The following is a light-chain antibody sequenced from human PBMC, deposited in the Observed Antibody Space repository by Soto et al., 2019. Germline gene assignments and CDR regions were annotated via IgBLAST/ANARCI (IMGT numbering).Light chain of an antibody. V-gene: IGLV2-8*01. CDR2: EVN. CDR3: SSYGGYNNVV. Sequence: QSALTQAPSASGSPGQSVTISCTGTSSDVGGYNYVSWFQQHPGKAPKLIIHEVNQRPSGVPDRFSGSKSGNTAPLTVSGLQAEDEGTYYCSSYGGYNNVVFGTGTKVTVL. J-gene: IGLJ1*01. CDR1: SSDVGGYNY.